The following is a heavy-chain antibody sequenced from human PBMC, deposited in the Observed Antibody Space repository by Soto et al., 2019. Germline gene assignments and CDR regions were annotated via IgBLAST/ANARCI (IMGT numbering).Heavy chain of an antibody. CDR1: GYTFTSHG. Sequence: GASVKVSCKASGYTFTSHGISWVQQAPGQGLEWLGWISGYDGKTTYAQNLEGRVTMTTDTSTSTAYMEVRSLRTDDTAVYYCARDVSGWYYYDSSGSYHFDSWGQGTLVTVSS. J-gene: IGHJ4*02. V-gene: IGHV1-18*01. D-gene: IGHD3-22*01. CDR2: ISGYDGKT. CDR3: ARDVSGWYYYDSSGSYHFDS.